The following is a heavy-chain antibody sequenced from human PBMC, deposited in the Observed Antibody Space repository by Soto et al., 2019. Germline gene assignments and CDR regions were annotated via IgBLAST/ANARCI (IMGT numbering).Heavy chain of an antibody. CDR3: ARGYYDSKY. Sequence: PGGSLRLSCAASGFTFSSYAMHWVRQAPGKGLEWVAVISYDGSNKYYADSVKGRFTISRDNSKNTLYLQMNSLRAEDTAVYYCARGYYDSKYWGQGTLVTVSS. V-gene: IGHV3-30-3*01. J-gene: IGHJ4*02. CDR1: GFTFSSYA. CDR2: ISYDGSNK. D-gene: IGHD3-22*01.